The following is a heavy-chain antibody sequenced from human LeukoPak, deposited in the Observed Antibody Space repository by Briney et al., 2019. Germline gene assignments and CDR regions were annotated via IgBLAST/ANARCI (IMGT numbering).Heavy chain of an antibody. CDR1: RFTFSSYS. Sequence: GGSLRLSCAASRFTFSSYSMNWVRQAPGKGLEWVSYISSSSSTIYYADSVKGRFTISRDNAKNSLYLQMNSLRAEDTAVYYCARESYRDAFDIWGQGTMVTVSS. V-gene: IGHV3-48*01. CDR3: ARESYRDAFDI. D-gene: IGHD2-2*02. CDR2: ISSSSSTI. J-gene: IGHJ3*02.